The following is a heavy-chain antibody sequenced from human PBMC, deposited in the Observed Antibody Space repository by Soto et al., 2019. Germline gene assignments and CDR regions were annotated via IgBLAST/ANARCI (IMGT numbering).Heavy chain of an antibody. J-gene: IGHJ4*02. CDR1: GFTFSSYA. D-gene: IGHD1-26*01. CDR3: VNWGGGYYNYYDY. V-gene: IGHV3-64D*06. CDR2: ISSNGGST. Sequence: PGGSLRLSCSASGFTFSSYAMHWVRQAPGKGLEYVSAISSNGGSTYYADSVKGRFTISRDNSKNTLYLQMSSLRAEDTAVYYCVNWGGGYYNYYDYWGQGTLVTV.